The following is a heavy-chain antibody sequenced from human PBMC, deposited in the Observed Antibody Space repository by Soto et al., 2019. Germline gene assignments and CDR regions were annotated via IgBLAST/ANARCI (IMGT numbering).Heavy chain of an antibody. CDR2: ISYDGSNT. CDR1: GFTFSSYT. J-gene: IGHJ5*02. Sequence: QVQLVESGGGVVQPGRSLRLSCAASGFTFSSYTMHWVRQAPGKGLEWVALISYDGSNTYYADFVKGRLPISRDNSKNTLYLQMNSLGAEDTAVYSCARSLSGDYAWFDPWGQGSLVTVSS. D-gene: IGHD4-17*01. CDR3: ARSLSGDYAWFDP. V-gene: IGHV3-30-3*01.